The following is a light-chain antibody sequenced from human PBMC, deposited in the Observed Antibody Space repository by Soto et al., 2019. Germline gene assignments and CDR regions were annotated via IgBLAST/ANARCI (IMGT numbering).Light chain of an antibody. V-gene: IGKV3-15*01. CDR1: QSVTNN. J-gene: IGKJ1*01. CDR2: GAS. Sequence: EIVMTQSPATLSVSPGERATLSCRASQSVTNNLAWYQQKPGQAPRLLIYGASSRATGIPARFSGSGSGTEFTLTISGLQSEDFAVYYCQQHHNWPSTFGQGTKVDI. CDR3: QQHHNWPST.